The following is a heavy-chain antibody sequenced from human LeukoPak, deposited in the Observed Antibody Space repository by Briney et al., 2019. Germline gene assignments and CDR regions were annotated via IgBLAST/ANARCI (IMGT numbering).Heavy chain of an antibody. CDR2: IYGGGST. J-gene: IGHJ4*02. V-gene: IGHV3-53*05. CDR3: ARDPVGGDGYN. Sequence: GSLRLSCAATGLSVSSNFMSWVRQAPGKGLEWVSVIYGGGSTYYADSVKGRFTISRDNSKNTLYLQMNSLRAEDTAVYYCARDPVGGDGYNWGQGTLVTVSS. CDR1: GLSVSSNF. D-gene: IGHD5-24*01.